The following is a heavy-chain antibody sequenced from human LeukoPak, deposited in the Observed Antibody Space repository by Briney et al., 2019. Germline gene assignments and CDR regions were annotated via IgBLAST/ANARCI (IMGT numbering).Heavy chain of an antibody. CDR2: ISSSSSYI. V-gene: IGHV3-21*01. D-gene: IGHD3-10*01. Sequence: GGSLRLSCAASGFTFSSYSMNWVRQAPGKGLEWVSSISSSSSYIYYADSVKGRFTISRDNAKNSLYLQMNSLRAEDTAVYYCARFATHGSGTCAFDYWGQGTLVTVSS. CDR1: GFTFSSYS. J-gene: IGHJ4*02. CDR3: ARFATHGSGTCAFDY.